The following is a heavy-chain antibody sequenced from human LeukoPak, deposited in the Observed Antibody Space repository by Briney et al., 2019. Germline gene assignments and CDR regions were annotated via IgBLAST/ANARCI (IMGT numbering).Heavy chain of an antibody. CDR3: ASGYSGYDLNY. V-gene: IGHV1-2*02. CDR2: TNPKSGDT. CDR1: DFRDYY. J-gene: IGHJ4*02. Sequence: ASVKVSCKTSDFRDYYMNWVRQAPGQGLEWLGWTNPKSGDTDYAQKFQGRVTMTRDTSISTAYMELSGLKPDDTAIYFCASGYSGYDLNYWGQGTQVTVSS. D-gene: IGHD5-12*01.